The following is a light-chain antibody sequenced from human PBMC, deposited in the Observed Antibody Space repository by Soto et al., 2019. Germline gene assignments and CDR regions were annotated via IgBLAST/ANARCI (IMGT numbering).Light chain of an antibody. CDR1: SSNIGAGFD. CDR3: QSYDSSLSAVV. V-gene: IGLV1-40*01. Sequence: HSVLTQPPSVSGAPGQRVTISCTGSSSNIGAGFDVYWYQHLPGTAPKLLIYDNTNRPSGVPDRFSGSKSGTSASLAITGLQAEDEADYYCQSYDSSLSAVVFGGVTKLTVL. CDR2: DNT. J-gene: IGLJ2*01.